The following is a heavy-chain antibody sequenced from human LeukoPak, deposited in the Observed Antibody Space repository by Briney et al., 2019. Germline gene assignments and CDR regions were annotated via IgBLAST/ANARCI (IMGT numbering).Heavy chain of an antibody. J-gene: IGHJ4*02. CDR3: AKVPLLRFLEWLFDY. Sequence: GGSLRLSCAVSGFIFSSYGMHWVRQAPGKGLEWVAFIRFDGNDKYYTDSVKGRFTISRDNSKNTLYLQMNSLRAEDTAVYYCAKVPLLRFLEWLFDYWGQGTLVTVSS. CDR1: GFIFSSYG. D-gene: IGHD3-3*01. CDR2: IRFDGNDK. V-gene: IGHV3-30*02.